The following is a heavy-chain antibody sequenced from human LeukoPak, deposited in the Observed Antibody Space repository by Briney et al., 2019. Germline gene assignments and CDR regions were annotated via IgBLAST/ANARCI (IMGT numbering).Heavy chain of an antibody. CDR1: GFIVSSNY. Sequence: GGSLRLSCAASGFIVSSNYMSWVRQAPGKGLEWVSVIYSGGNTYYADSVKGRFTISRENSKNTLYLQMNSLRAEDTAVHYCAGEIRWPGLDYWGQGTLVTVSS. CDR2: IYSGGNT. J-gene: IGHJ4*02. D-gene: IGHD5-24*01. CDR3: AGEIRWPGLDY. V-gene: IGHV3-66*01.